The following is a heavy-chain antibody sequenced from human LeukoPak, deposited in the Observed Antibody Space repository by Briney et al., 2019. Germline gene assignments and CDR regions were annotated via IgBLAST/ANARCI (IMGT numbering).Heavy chain of an antibody. CDR3: ARPYSGYDGYFDY. V-gene: IGHV1-2*02. D-gene: IGHD5-12*01. CDR1: GYTLTGYY. Sequence: ASVKVSCKASGYTLTGYYMHWVRQAPGQGLEWMGWINPNSGGTNYAQKFQGRVTMTRDTSISTAYMELSRLRSDDTAVYYCARPYSGYDGYFDYWGQGTLVTVSS. J-gene: IGHJ4*02. CDR2: INPNSGGT.